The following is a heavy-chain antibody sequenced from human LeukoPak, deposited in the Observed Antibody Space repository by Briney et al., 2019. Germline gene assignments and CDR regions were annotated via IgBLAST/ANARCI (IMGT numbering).Heavy chain of an antibody. CDR2: ISGSGGST. Sequence: PGGSLRLSCAASGFTFSSYAMSWVRQAPGKGLEWVSAISGSGGSTYYADSMKGRFTISRDNSKNTLYLQMNSLRADDTAVYYCAKTDRWLVIANFDYWGQGTLVTVSS. CDR1: GFTFSSYA. V-gene: IGHV3-23*01. D-gene: IGHD2-21*01. J-gene: IGHJ4*02. CDR3: AKTDRWLVIANFDY.